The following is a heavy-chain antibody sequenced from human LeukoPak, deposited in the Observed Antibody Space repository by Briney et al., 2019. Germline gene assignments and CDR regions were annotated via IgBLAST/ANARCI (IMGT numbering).Heavy chain of an antibody. V-gene: IGHV4-38-2*01. J-gene: IGHJ4*02. CDR2: IYHSGST. CDR3: ASTGTTALFDY. D-gene: IGHD1-7*01. Sequence: SETLSLTCAVSGYSIASVYYWGWIRQPPEKGLEWIGSIYHSGSTYYNPSLKSRVTISVDTAKNQFSLKLSSVTAADTAVYYCASTGTTALFDYWGQGTLVTVSS. CDR1: GYSIASVYY.